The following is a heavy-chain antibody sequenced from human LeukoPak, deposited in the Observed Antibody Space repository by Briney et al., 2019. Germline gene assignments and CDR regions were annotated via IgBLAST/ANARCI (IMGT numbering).Heavy chain of an antibody. J-gene: IGHJ4*02. Sequence: PGGSLRLSCAASGFTFSSYGMHWVRQAPGKGLEWVSDISGSGGSTYYADSVKGRFTISRDNAKNSLYLQMNSLRSEDTAVYYCARALRYSYGPRKRYYFDYWGQGTLVTVSS. D-gene: IGHD5-18*01. CDR3: ARALRYSYGPRKRYYFDY. V-gene: IGHV3-21*04. CDR2: ISGSGGST. CDR1: GFTFSSYG.